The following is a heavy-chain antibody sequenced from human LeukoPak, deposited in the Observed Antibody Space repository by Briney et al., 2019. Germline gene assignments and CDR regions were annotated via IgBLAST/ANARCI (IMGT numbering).Heavy chain of an antibody. CDR1: GFTFSSYA. J-gene: IGHJ3*02. D-gene: IGHD3-3*01. CDR2: ISGSGGST. Sequence: PGGSLRLSCAASGFTFSSYAMSWVRQAPGKGLEGVSAISGSGGSTYYADSVKGRFTISRDNAKNSLYLQMNSLRAEDTAVYYCARGSRFGVVERDAFDIWGQGTMVTVPS. V-gene: IGHV3-23*01. CDR3: ARGSRFGVVERDAFDI.